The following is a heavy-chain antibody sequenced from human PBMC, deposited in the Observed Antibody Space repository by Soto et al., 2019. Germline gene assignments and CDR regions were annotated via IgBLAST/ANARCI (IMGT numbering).Heavy chain of an antibody. V-gene: IGHV1-18*01. J-gene: IGHJ6*02. CDR3: AREGKLYDFWSGYYTGLPYYGMDV. D-gene: IGHD3-3*01. CDR2: ISAYNGNT. CDR1: GYTFTSYG. Sequence: ASVKVSCKASGYTFTSYGISWVRQAPGQGLEWMGWISAYNGNTSYAQKLQGRVTMTTDTSTSTAYMELRSLRSDDTAVYYCAREGKLYDFWSGYYTGLPYYGMDVWGQGTTVTVSS.